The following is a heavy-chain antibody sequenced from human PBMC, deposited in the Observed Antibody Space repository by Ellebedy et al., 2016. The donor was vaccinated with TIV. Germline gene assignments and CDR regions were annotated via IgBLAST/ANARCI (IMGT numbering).Heavy chain of an antibody. CDR2: INSDGSST. D-gene: IGHD3-22*01. CDR3: ARGHYYDSSGYYGH. J-gene: IGHJ4*02. CDR1: GFTFSSYW. Sequence: GESLKISCAASGFTFSSYWMHWVRQAPGKGLVWVSRINSDGSSTSYADSVKGRITISRDNAKNTLYLQMNSLRAEDTAVYYCARGHYYDSSGYYGHWGQGTLVTVSS. V-gene: IGHV3-74*01.